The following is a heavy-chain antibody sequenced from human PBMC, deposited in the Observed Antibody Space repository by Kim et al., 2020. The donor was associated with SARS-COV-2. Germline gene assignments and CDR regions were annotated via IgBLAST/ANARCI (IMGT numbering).Heavy chain of an antibody. CDR3: ASGYSGYDLAY. V-gene: IGHV3-11*01. CDR1: GFTFSDYY. Sequence: GGSLRLSCAASGFTFSDYYMSWFRQFPGKGLDWVSYISSSGNTRHFADSVKGRFTISRDNAKKSVYLQMNSLRAEDTAVYYCASGYSGYDLAYWGQGTLVTVSS. J-gene: IGHJ4*02. D-gene: IGHD5-12*01. CDR2: ISSSGNTR.